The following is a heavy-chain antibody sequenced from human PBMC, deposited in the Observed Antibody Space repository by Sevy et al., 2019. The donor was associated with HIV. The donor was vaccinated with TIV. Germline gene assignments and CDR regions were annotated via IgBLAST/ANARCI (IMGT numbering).Heavy chain of an antibody. Sequence: GGSLRLSCAASGFTFSSYEMNGVRQAPRKGLEWVSYISSSGSLIYYADSVKGRFTISRDNAKNSLYLQMNSLRAEDTAVYYCAGGVVIGTTFDYWGQGTLVTVSS. D-gene: IGHD3-22*01. V-gene: IGHV3-48*03. J-gene: IGHJ4*02. CDR1: GFTFSSYE. CDR2: ISSSGSLI. CDR3: AGGVVIGTTFDY.